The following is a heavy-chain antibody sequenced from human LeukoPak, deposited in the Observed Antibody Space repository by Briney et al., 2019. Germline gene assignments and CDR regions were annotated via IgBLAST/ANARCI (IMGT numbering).Heavy chain of an antibody. CDR3: ARSHYDILTGYEPYYFDY. Sequence: SGGSLRLSCAASGFTFSSYWMHWVRQAPGEGLEWVSSISSSSSYKYYADSVKGRFTISRDNAKNSLYLQMNSLRAEDTAVYYCARSHYDILTGYEPYYFDYWGQGTLVTVSS. CDR2: ISSSSSYK. D-gene: IGHD3-9*01. V-gene: IGHV3-21*01. CDR1: GFTFSSYW. J-gene: IGHJ4*02.